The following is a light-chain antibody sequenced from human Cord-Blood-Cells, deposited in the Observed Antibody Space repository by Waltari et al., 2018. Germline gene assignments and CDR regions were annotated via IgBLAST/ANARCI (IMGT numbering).Light chain of an antibody. CDR1: QSVLYNSNNKNY. CDR3: QQYYSTPWT. J-gene: IGKJ1*01. Sequence: DIVMTQSPDSLALSPGERATIHCKSTQSVLYNSNNKNYLAWYQQKPGQPPKLLIYWASTRESGVPDRFSGSGSGTDFTLTISSLQAEDVSVYYCQQYYSTPWTFGQGTKVEIK. V-gene: IGKV4-1*01. CDR2: WAS.